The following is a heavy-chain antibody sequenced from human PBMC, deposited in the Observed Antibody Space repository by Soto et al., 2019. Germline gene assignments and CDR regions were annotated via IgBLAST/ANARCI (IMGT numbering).Heavy chain of an antibody. D-gene: IGHD4-17*01. CDR2: IYYSGST. CDR1: GGSISSYY. Sequence: SETLSLTCTVSGGSISSYYWSWIRQPPGKGLEWIGYIYYSGSTNYNPSLKSRVTISVDTSKNQFSLKLSSVTAADTAVYYCGXXYGXYFDXWGQGTXXXVXS. CDR3: GXXYGXYFDX. J-gene: IGHJ4*02. V-gene: IGHV4-59*08.